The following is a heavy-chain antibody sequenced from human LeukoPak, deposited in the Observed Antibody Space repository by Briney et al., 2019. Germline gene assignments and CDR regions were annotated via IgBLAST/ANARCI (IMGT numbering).Heavy chain of an antibody. Sequence: GGSLRLSCTASGFTFGDYAMSWFRQAPGKGLEWVSSISRSGSTKYYADSVKGRFTISRDNAKNSLFLQMNSLRAEDTAVYYCARDEGYSYSDDYYFFYMDVWGKGTTVTVSS. CDR3: ARDEGYSYSDDYYFFYMDV. D-gene: IGHD5-18*01. CDR1: GFTFGDYA. V-gene: IGHV3-11*01. CDR2: ISRSGSTK. J-gene: IGHJ6*03.